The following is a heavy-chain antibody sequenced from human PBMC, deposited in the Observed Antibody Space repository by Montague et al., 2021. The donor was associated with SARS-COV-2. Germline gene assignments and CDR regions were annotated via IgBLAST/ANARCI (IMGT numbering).Heavy chain of an antibody. D-gene: IGHD2-21*02. CDR1: GDSVSSNIAT. CDR3: ARAYCGGDCYFYWYFDL. CDR2: TYYRSKWYN. J-gene: IGHJ2*01. V-gene: IGHV6-1*01. Sequence: CAISGDSVSSNIATWNWIRQSLSRGLEWLGRTYYRSKWYNDYAVFVKSRAIINPDTSNNRISLQLNSVTPEDTAVYYCARAYCGGDCYFYWYFDLWGRGTLVTVSS.